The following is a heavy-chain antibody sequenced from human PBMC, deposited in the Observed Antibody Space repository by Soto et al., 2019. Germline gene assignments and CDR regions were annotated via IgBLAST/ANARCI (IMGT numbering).Heavy chain of an antibody. Sequence: PGGSLRLSCAASGLTFSSYAMSWVRQAPGKGLEWVSAISGSGGSTYYADSVKGRFTISRDNSKNTLYLQMNSLRAEDTAVYYCARDGYCKNGACSNGEDYWGQGTLVTVSS. CDR2: ISGSGGST. J-gene: IGHJ4*02. V-gene: IGHV3-23*01. CDR3: ARDGYCKNGACSNGEDY. CDR1: GLTFSSYA. D-gene: IGHD2-8*01.